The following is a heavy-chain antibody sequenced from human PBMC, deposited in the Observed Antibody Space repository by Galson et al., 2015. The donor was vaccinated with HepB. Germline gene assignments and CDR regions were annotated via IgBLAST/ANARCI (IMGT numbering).Heavy chain of an antibody. J-gene: IGHJ3*02. V-gene: IGHV3-30-3*01. CDR3: ARPYSSGWYEGGDAFDI. CDR2: ISYDGSNK. D-gene: IGHD6-19*01. CDR1: GFTFSSYA. Sequence: SLRLSCAASGFTFSSYAMHWVRQAPGKGLEWVAVISYDGSNKYYADSVKGRFTISRDNSKNTLYLQMNSLRAEDTAVYYCARPYSSGWYEGGDAFDIWGQGTMVTVSS.